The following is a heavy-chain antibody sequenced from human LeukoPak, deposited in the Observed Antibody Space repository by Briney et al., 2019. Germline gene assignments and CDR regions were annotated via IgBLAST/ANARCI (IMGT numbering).Heavy chain of an antibody. D-gene: IGHD6-19*01. CDR3: ARHTRSIAVAGTGLNYFDY. CDR1: GYSISSGYY. V-gene: IGHV4-38-2*01. J-gene: IGHJ4*02. CDR2: IYHSGST. Sequence: SETLPLTCAVSGYSISSGYYWGWIRQPPGKGLEWIGSIYHSGSTYYNPSLKSRVTISVDTSKNQFSLKLSSVTAADTAVYYCARHTRSIAVAGTGLNYFDYWGQGTLVTVSS.